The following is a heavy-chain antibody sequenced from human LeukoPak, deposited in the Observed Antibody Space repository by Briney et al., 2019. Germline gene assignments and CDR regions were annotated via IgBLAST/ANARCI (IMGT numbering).Heavy chain of an antibody. Sequence: GGSLRLSCAASGFTFSTYWMSWVRQAPGKGLEWVANIKQDGSEKYYVDSVKGRFTISRDNAKNSLYLQMNSLRAEDTAVYYCARDKTTTLGYYFDYWGQGTLVTVSS. CDR1: GFTFSTYW. CDR2: IKQDGSEK. J-gene: IGHJ4*02. CDR3: ARDKTTTLGYYFDY. D-gene: IGHD4-23*01. V-gene: IGHV3-7*01.